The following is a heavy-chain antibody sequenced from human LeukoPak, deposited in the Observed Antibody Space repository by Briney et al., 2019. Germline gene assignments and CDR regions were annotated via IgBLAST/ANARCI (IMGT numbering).Heavy chain of an antibody. Sequence: MPGESLKISCKGSGYSFTSYWIGWVRQMPGKGLEWMGIIYPGDSDTRYSPSFQGQVTLSADKSISTAYLQWSSLKASDTAMYYCARRVYYGSGSRYYFDYWGQGTLVTVSS. CDR2: IYPGDSDT. CDR3: ARRVYYGSGSRYYFDY. CDR1: GYSFTSYW. J-gene: IGHJ4*02. D-gene: IGHD3-10*01. V-gene: IGHV5-51*01.